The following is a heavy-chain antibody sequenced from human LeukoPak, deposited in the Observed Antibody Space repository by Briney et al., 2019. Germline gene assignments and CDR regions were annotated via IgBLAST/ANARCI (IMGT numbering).Heavy chain of an antibody. Sequence: GGSLRLSCAASGFTFSTYAMSWVRQTPGKGLEWVPTISGSGVSTYYADSVKGRFTISRDNSKNTLFLQMNSLRAEDTAVYYCAKADHCSSTSCSPYYYYYGMDVWGQGTTVTVSS. CDR3: AKADHCSSTSCSPYYYYYGMDV. CDR2: ISGSGVST. D-gene: IGHD2-2*01. CDR1: GFTFSTYA. J-gene: IGHJ6*02. V-gene: IGHV3-23*01.